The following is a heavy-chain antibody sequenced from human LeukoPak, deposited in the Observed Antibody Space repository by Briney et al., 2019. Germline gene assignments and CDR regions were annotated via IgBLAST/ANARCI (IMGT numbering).Heavy chain of an antibody. V-gene: IGHV3-48*03. J-gene: IGHJ4*02. Sequence: PGGSLRLSCAASGFTFSSYEMNWVRQAPGKGLEWVSYISSSGSTIYYADSVKGRFTTSRDNAKNSLYLQMNSLRAEDTAVYYCARVWFGELFRYFDYWGQGTLVTVSS. CDR1: GFTFSSYE. D-gene: IGHD3-10*01. CDR3: ARVWFGELFRYFDY. CDR2: ISSSGSTI.